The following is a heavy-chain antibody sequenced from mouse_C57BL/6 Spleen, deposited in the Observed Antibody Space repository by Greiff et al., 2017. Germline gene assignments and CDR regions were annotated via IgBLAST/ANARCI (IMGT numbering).Heavy chain of an antibody. CDR2: IDPSDSYT. Sequence: QVQLQQPGAELVMPGASVKLSCKASGYTFTSYWMHWVKQRPGQGLEWIGEIDPSDSYTNYNQKFKGKSTLTVDKSSSTAYMQLSSLTSEDSAVYYCARLLSGFAYWGQGTLVTVSA. J-gene: IGHJ3*01. D-gene: IGHD2-1*01. CDR3: ARLLSGFAY. CDR1: GYTFTSYW. V-gene: IGHV1-69*01.